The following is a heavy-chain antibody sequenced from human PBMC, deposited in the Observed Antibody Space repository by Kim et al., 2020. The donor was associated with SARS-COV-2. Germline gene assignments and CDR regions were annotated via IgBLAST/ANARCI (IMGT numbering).Heavy chain of an antibody. V-gene: IGHV4-4*08. CDR3: ARVGDYGDSDAFDI. Sequence: NPSLKSRLTISVDTSKNQFSLKLSSVTAADTAVYYCARVGDYGDSDAFDIWGQGTMVTVSS. D-gene: IGHD4-17*01. J-gene: IGHJ3*02.